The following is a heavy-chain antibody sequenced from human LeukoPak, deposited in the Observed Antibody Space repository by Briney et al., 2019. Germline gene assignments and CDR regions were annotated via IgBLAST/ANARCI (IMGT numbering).Heavy chain of an antibody. CDR1: GGSFSGYY. Sequence: SETLSLTCAVYGGSFSGYYWSWIRQPPGEGLEWIGEINHSGSTNYNPSLKSRVTISVDTSKNQFSLKLSSVTAADTAVYYCARGGRYSYGFDPWGQGTLVTVSS. CDR2: INHSGST. D-gene: IGHD5-18*01. J-gene: IGHJ5*02. V-gene: IGHV4-34*01. CDR3: ARGGRYSYGFDP.